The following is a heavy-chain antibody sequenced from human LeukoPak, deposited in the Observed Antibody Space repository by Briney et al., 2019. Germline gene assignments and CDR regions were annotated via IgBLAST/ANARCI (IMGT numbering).Heavy chain of an antibody. Sequence: GGSLRLSCAASGFTLSRYWISWVRQAPGKGLEWVANIKQDGSEKYYVDSVKGRFTISRDNAKNSLYLQMNSPRGEDTAVYYCARVSCTNGVCYGFDYWGQGTLVTVSS. CDR2: IKQDGSEK. CDR3: ARVSCTNGVCYGFDY. V-gene: IGHV3-7*01. D-gene: IGHD2-8*01. J-gene: IGHJ4*02. CDR1: GFTLSRYW.